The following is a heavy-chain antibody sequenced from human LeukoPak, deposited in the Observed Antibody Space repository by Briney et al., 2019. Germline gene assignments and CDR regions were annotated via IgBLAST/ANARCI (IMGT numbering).Heavy chain of an antibody. V-gene: IGHV4-59*01. J-gene: IGHJ4*02. CDR2: IYYSGST. CDR3: ARDVAGFDY. D-gene: IGHD6-19*01. CDR1: GDSISSFY. Sequence: SDSLSLTCTVSGDSISSFYESWIRQPRGKGLEWIGYIYYSGSTNYNPSLKSRVTISVDTSKNQFSLKLSSVTAADTAVYYCARDVAGFDYWGQGTLVTVSS.